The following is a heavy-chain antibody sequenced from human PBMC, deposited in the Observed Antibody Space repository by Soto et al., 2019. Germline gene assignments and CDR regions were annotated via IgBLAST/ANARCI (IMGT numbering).Heavy chain of an antibody. Sequence: PGESLKISCKGSGYSFTSYWIGWVRQMPGKGLECMGIIYPGDSDTRYSPSFQGHVTISADKSISTAYLQWSSLKASDTAMYYCAVYSKVRMTTVTPYYGMDVWGQGTTVTGSS. CDR3: AVYSKVRMTTVTPYYGMDV. V-gene: IGHV5-51*01. CDR2: IYPGDSDT. D-gene: IGHD4-17*01. CDR1: GYSFTSYW. J-gene: IGHJ6*02.